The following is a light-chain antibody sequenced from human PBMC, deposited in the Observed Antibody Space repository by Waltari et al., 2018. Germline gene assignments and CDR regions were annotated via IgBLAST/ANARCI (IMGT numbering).Light chain of an antibody. V-gene: IGLV1-44*01. J-gene: IGLJ3*02. CDR2: ANY. Sequence: QSVLTQPPSTPGTPGQTVTISCSGSTSNIGTNTVTWYQLLPGTAPKTVIFANYHRPSGVPDRFSASKSGTSASLVISGLQSEDEADYFCATWDDSLSGRVFGGGTKVTVL. CDR1: TSNIGTNT. CDR3: ATWDDSLSGRV.